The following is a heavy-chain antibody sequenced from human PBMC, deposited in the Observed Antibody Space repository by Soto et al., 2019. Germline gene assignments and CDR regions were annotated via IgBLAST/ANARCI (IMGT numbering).Heavy chain of an antibody. CDR1: GGSSSSGNSY. V-gene: IGHV4-61*01. CDR3: TRAPVSGSYCFDF. CDR2: IFHTGTT. Sequence: PSETLSLTCTVSGGSSSSGNSYWGWIRQPPGKGLEWIGYIFHTGTTNYNPSLKSRVTISLDTSMNQFSLKLSSVTPADTAVYYCTRAPVSGSYCFDFWGQGTPVTVSS. J-gene: IGHJ4*02. D-gene: IGHD1-26*01.